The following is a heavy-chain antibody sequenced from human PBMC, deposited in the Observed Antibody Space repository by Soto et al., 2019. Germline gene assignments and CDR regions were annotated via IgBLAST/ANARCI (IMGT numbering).Heavy chain of an antibody. D-gene: IGHD6-13*01. CDR3: AREHDSSSWPSELY. Sequence: GGSLRLSCAAAGFTFSSYSMNWVRQAPGKGLEWVSSISSSSSYIYYADSVKGRFTISRDNAKNSLYLQMNSLRAEDTAVYYCAREHDSSSWPSELYWGQGTLVTVSS. CDR2: ISSSSSYI. V-gene: IGHV3-21*01. CDR1: GFTFSSYS. J-gene: IGHJ4*02.